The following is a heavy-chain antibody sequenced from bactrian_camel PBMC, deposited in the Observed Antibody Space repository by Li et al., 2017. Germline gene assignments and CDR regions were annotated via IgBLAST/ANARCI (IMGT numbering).Heavy chain of an antibody. CDR3: AASLNRRPWSCLRTLQTFGK. V-gene: IGHV3S26*01. J-gene: IGHJ4*01. CDR2: IESDGST. Sequence: QLVESGGGSVQVGGSLRLSCVASGDTISRYCMDWFRQIADKEREGVAGIESDGSTSYADSVKGRFTISQDSDKNILYLQMDSLKPEDTAMYYCAASLNRRPWSCLRTLQTFGKWGQGTQVTVS. CDR1: GDTISRYC. D-gene: IGHD1*01.